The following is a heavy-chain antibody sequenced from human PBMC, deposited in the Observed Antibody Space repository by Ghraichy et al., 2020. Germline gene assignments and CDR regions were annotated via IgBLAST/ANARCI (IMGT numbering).Heavy chain of an antibody. J-gene: IGHJ4*02. D-gene: IGHD2-2*01. CDR3: ARREVPAALFDY. Sequence: SETLSLTCTVSGGSISSSSYYWGWIRPPPGKGLEWIGSIYYSGSTYYNPSLKSRVTISVDTSKNQFSLKLSSVTAADTAVYYCARREVPAALFDYWGQGTLVTVSS. CDR2: IYYSGST. V-gene: IGHV4-39*01. CDR1: GGSISSSSYY.